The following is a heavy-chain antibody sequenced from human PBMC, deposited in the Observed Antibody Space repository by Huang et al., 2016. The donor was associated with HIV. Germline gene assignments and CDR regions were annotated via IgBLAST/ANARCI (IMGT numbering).Heavy chain of an antibody. CDR2: INRDGSDT. CDR3: AKNPSITAVDSDYYYYYMDV. J-gene: IGHJ6*03. CDR1: GFTFRNHW. V-gene: IGHV3-74*01. D-gene: IGHD6-13*01. Sequence: EVQLVESGGGLVQPGGSLRLSCAASGFTFRNHWMHWVRQAPGKGLEGGSRINRDGSDTSHADSVKGRFTIARDNAQNTVHLHMNSLRAEDTAVYFCAKNPSITAVDSDYYYYYMDVWGKGTTVTVS.